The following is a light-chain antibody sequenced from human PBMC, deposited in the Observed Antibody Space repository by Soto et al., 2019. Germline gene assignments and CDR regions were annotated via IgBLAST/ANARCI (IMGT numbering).Light chain of an antibody. CDR1: QDISRY. CDR3: QLLNTYPLT. J-gene: IGKJ4*01. Sequence: DIQLTQSPSFMSASVGDRVTITCRASQDISRYLAWYQQKPGQAPKLLIHVASTLQSGVPSRFSGSGSGTDFTLTISRLQPEVFATYYCQLLNTYPLTFGGGTKIEIK. V-gene: IGKV1-9*01. CDR2: VAS.